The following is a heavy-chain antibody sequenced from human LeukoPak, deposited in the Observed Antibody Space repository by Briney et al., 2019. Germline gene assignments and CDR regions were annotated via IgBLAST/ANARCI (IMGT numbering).Heavy chain of an antibody. CDR3: SRERGGIDY. V-gene: IGHV4-61*01. D-gene: IGHD2-15*01. CDR1: GGSVSSGSYY. Sequence: SETLSLTCTVSGGSVSSGSYYWSWIRQPPGKGLEWIGYIYYSGSTNYNPSLKSRVTISVDTSKNQFSLKLSSVTAADTAVYYCSRERGGIDYWGQGTLVTVSS. CDR2: IYYSGST. J-gene: IGHJ4*02.